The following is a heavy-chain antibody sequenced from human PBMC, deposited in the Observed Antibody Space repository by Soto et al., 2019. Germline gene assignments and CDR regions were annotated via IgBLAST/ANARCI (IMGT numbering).Heavy chain of an antibody. J-gene: IGHJ5*02. CDR2: ISYSGST. D-gene: IGHD2-15*01. CDR1: GASISSGGYY. CDR3: ARGARGLLLVAGCNWFDP. Sequence: QVQLQESGPVLVKPSQTLSLTCTVSGASISSGGYYWSWIRQHPGKGLEWIGYISYSGSTYYNPSLKRRVTVSVDTSKNQSSLKLSSVTAAETAVYYCARGARGLLLVAGCNWFDPWGQGTLVTVSS. V-gene: IGHV4-31*03.